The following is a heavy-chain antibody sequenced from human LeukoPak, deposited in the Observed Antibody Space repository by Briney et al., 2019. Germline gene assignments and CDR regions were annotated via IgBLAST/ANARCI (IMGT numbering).Heavy chain of an antibody. CDR1: GFIFSNYW. Sequence: GGSLRLSCAASGFIFSNYWMSWVRQAPGKGLEGVANIKKDGSEKYYVDSVKGRFTISRDNTKNSLYLEMNSLRAEDTAVYYCARAHVTGVDAFDIWGQGTMDTVSS. CDR3: ARAHVTGVDAFDI. CDR2: IKKDGSEK. J-gene: IGHJ3*02. V-gene: IGHV3-7*01. D-gene: IGHD2-21*02.